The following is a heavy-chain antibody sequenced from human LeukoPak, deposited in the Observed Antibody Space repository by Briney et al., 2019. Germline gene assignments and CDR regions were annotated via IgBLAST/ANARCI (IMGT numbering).Heavy chain of an antibody. V-gene: IGHV4-34*12. CDR2: IIPGGGV. Sequence: SETLSLTCAVHGVSFSAYSWNWIRQSPGRGLEWIGEIIPGGGVIYNPSLKSRATISGDTSENQFSLILTSVTAADTAVYYCARIRYGHTNVVCYNCWGLGTLVTVSS. CDR3: ARIRYGHTNVVCYNC. D-gene: IGHD2-8*01. CDR1: GVSFSAYS. J-gene: IGHJ4*02.